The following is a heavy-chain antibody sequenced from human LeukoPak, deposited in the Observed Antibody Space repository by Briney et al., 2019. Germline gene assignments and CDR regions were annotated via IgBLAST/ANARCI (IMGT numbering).Heavy chain of an antibody. CDR1: GGTFSSYA. V-gene: IGHV1-69*05. J-gene: IGHJ3*02. CDR2: IIPIFGTA. Sequence: GSSVKVSCKASGGTFSSYAISWVRQAPGQGLEWMGGIIPIFGTANYAQKFQGRVTMTRDTSISTAYMELSRLRSDDTAVYYCARERWYYYGSGSPAHAFDIWGQGTMVTVSS. D-gene: IGHD3-10*01. CDR3: ARERWYYYGSGSPAHAFDI.